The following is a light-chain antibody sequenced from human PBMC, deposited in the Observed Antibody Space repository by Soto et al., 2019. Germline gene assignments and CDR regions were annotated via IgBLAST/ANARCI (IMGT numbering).Light chain of an antibody. CDR2: WAS. V-gene: IGKV4-1*01. CDR3: QQYYSAPIT. J-gene: IGKJ4*01. CDR1: QSVLSSSNNKNY. Sequence: DIVLTQSPDSLAVSLGERATFNCKSSQSVLSSSNNKNYLAWFQHKPGQPPKQVIYWASTRESGVPDRFSGSGSGTDFTLTISSLQAEDVAVYHCQQYYSAPITFGGGTKVEIK.